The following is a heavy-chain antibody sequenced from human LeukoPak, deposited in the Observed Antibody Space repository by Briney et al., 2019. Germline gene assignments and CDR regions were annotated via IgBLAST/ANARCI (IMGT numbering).Heavy chain of an antibody. D-gene: IGHD1-26*01. J-gene: IGHJ4*02. CDR3: ARQSVVGATKSHLDY. CDR1: GYSFTSYW. V-gene: IGHV5-51*01. CDR2: IYPGDSDT. Sequence: GESLKISCEGSGYSFTSYWIGWVRQMPGKGLEWMGIIYPGDSDTRYSPSFQGQVTISADKSISTAYLQWSSLKASDTAMYYCARQSVVGATKSHLDYWGQGTLVTVSS.